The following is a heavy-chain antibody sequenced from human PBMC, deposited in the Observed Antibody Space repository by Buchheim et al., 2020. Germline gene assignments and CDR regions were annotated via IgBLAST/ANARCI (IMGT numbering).Heavy chain of an antibody. CDR1: GYTFTGYY. Sequence: QVQLVQSGAEVKKPGASVKVSCKASGYTFTGYYMHWVRQAPGQGLEWMGWINPNSGGTNYAQKFQGWVTMTRDTSISTAYMELSRLRSDDTAVYYCARAPYDTVWGSYRYTGAEPAGSNSYGMDVWGQGTT. V-gene: IGHV1-2*04. D-gene: IGHD3-16*02. J-gene: IGHJ6*02. CDR2: INPNSGGT. CDR3: ARAPYDTVWGSYRYTGAEPAGSNSYGMDV.